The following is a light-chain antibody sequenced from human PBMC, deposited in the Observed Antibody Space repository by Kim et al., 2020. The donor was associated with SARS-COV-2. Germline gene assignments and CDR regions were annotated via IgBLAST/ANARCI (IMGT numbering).Light chain of an antibody. J-gene: IGKJ1*01. CDR1: QDIRND. V-gene: IGKV1-6*01. CDR2: AAT. CDR3: QQDHNYPRT. Sequence: AIQMTQSPSSLSASVGDRVTITCRASQDIRNDLGWYQQRPGKAPRLLIFAATALQSRFPSRFSGSGSGTEFILTIDSLQPEDFATYFCQQDHNYPRTFGQGTTVEIK.